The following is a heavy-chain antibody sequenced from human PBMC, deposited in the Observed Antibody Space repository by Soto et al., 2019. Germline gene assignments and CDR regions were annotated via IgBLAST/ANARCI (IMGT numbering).Heavy chain of an antibody. CDR2: ISGDSGRT. V-gene: IGHV3-23*01. D-gene: IGHD2-21*02. CDR1: GLTFGNYA. CDR3: AVTPNCGRDCSAASYWYFDI. J-gene: IGHJ2*01. Sequence: EVQLLESGGGLVQPGGSVRLSCAASGLTFGNYAMSWVRQAPGKGLEWVSAISGDSGRTYYADSVKGRFTISRDNSKNTLYLQMNTLRAEDTAVYYFAVTPNCGRDCSAASYWYFDIWGRGTLVTVSS.